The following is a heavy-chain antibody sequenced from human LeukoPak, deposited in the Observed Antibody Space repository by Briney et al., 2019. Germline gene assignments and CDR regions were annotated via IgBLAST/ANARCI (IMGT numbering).Heavy chain of an antibody. V-gene: IGHV3-30*04. CDR2: ISYDGSNK. Sequence: PGRSLTLSCAASGFTFSSCAMHWVRQAPGKGLEGVAVISYDGSNKYYADSVKGRFTISRDNSKNTLYLQMNSLRAEDTAVYYCAREDVMVRGEFGINLPNYWGQGTLVTVSS. CDR3: AREDVMVRGEFGINLPNY. D-gene: IGHD3-10*01. CDR1: GFTFSSCA. J-gene: IGHJ4*02.